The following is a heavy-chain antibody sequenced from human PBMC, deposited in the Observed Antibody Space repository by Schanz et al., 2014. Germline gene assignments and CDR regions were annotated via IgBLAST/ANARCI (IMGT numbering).Heavy chain of an antibody. CDR2: INPSSGTT. V-gene: IGHV1-46*03. D-gene: IGHD2-2*01. J-gene: IGHJ4*02. Sequence: QLMQSGSEVRKPGVSVKVSCKASGYTFTTYYIHWVRQAPGQGLEWMGKINPSSGTTRIAQNFQGRLAVTRDTSTSTVNMELSSLRSEDTAVYYCARGVFFDSTSFDSWGQGTLVTVSS. CDR3: ARGVFFDSTSFDS. CDR1: GYTFTTYY.